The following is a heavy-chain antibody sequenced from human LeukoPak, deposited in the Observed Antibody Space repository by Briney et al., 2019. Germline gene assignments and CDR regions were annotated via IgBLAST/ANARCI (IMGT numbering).Heavy chain of an antibody. CDR1: GFTFSSYA. D-gene: IGHD6-13*01. CDR2: ISGSGGST. CDR3: ASHSIAAAGTWWFDP. J-gene: IGHJ5*02. Sequence: GGSLRLSCAASGFTFSSYAMSWVRQAPGKGLEWVSAISGSGGSTYYADSVKGRFTISRDNSKNTLYLQMNSLRAEDTAVYYCASHSIAAAGTWWFDPWGQGTLVTVSS. V-gene: IGHV3-23*01.